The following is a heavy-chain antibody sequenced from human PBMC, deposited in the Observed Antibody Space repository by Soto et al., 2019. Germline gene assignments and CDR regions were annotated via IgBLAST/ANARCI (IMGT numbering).Heavy chain of an antibody. V-gene: IGHV4-59*01. Sequence: SQPRSLTCTVSGASISDYCRSWLRQPPWRGLEWIGQIYHSGSTNYNPSLKSRVTISEDTSKNQFSLKLSSVTAADTAIYYCATPLTVFRWHIPGFDPWTQGTQVPVCS. J-gene: IGHJ5*02. D-gene: IGHD2-21*01. CDR1: GASISDYC. CDR3: ATPLTVFRWHIPGFDP. CDR2: IYHSGST.